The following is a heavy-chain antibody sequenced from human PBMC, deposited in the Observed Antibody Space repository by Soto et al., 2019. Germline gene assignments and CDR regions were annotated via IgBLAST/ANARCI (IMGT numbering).Heavy chain of an antibody. CDR3: ARAVGYDYGTTRPFDY. CDR2: IYSGGST. D-gene: IGHD4-17*01. V-gene: IGHV3-66*01. CDR1: GFTVSSNY. Sequence: GGSLRLSCAASGFTVSSNYMSWVRQAPGKGLEWVSVIYSGGSTYYADSVKGRFTISRDNSKNTLYLQMNSLRAEDTAVYYCARAVGYDYGTTRPFDYWGQGTLVTVSS. J-gene: IGHJ4*02.